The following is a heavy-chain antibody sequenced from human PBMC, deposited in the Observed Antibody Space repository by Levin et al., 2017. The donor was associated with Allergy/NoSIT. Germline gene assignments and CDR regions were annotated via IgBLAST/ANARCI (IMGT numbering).Heavy chain of an antibody. Sequence: SETLSLTCTVSGGSISSGGYYWSWIRQHPGKGLEWIGYIYYSGSTYYNPSLKSRVTISVDTSKNQFSLKLSSVTAADTAVYYCARSDRGDDPVDYWGQGTLVTVSS. CDR2: IYYSGST. J-gene: IGHJ4*02. V-gene: IGHV4-31*03. CDR3: ARSDRGDDPVDY. D-gene: IGHD1-1*01. CDR1: GGSISSGGYY.